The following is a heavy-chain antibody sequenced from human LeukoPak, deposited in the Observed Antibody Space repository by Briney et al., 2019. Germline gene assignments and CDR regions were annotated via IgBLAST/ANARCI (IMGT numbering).Heavy chain of an antibody. Sequence: PSETLSLTCTVSGGSISSYYWSWIRQPPGKGLEWIGYIYYSGSTNYNPSLKSRVTISVDTSKNQFSLKLSSVTAADTAVYYCARSPGYYDFWSATYYYYYYMDVWGKGTTVTVSS. D-gene: IGHD3-3*01. CDR1: GGSISSYY. J-gene: IGHJ6*03. CDR2: IYYSGST. CDR3: ARSPGYYDFWSATYYYYYYMDV. V-gene: IGHV4-59*01.